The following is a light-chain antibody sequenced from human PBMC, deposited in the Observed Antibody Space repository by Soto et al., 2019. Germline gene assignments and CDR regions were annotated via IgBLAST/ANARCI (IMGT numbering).Light chain of an antibody. CDR1: QGIDNY. Sequence: DIQMTQSPSSLSSSVGDRVTVTCRASQGIDNYFAWYHHKPGEVPNHLIYAAATLHPVVPSWFSGSGSGTDFTLTISSLQPEDVATYYCQQYDSDPRTFGPGTKVEIK. CDR3: QQYDSDPRT. CDR2: AAA. V-gene: IGKV1-27*01. J-gene: IGKJ3*01.